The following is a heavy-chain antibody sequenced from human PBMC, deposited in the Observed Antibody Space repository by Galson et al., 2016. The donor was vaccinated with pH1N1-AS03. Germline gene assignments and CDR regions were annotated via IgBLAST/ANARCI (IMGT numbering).Heavy chain of an antibody. Sequence: TLSLTCSVSGGSISSGGFYWSWIRQHPGKGLEWIGYIYYSGSTYYNPSRKSRVTISVDTSKNQFSLKLTSGTAADTAVYYCARLYGYGGEGMFWFDPWGQGTLVTVSS. CDR1: GGSISSGGFY. J-gene: IGHJ5*02. CDR3: ARLYGYGGEGMFWFDP. D-gene: IGHD4-23*01. V-gene: IGHV4-31*03. CDR2: IYYSGST.